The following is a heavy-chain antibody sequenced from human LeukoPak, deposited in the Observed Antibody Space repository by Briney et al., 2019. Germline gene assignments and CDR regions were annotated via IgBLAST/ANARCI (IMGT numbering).Heavy chain of an antibody. V-gene: IGHV3-30*02. J-gene: IGHJ5*02. CDR2: IRYDGSNK. CDR1: GFTFSSYG. CDR3: AKAILVRGAKTRLGNWFDP. Sequence: PGGSLRLSCAASGFTFSSYGMHWVRQAPGKGLEWVAFIRYDGSNKYYADSVKGRFTISRDNSKNTLYLQMNSLRAEDTAVYYCAKAILVRGAKTRLGNWFDPWGQGTLVTVSS. D-gene: IGHD3-10*01.